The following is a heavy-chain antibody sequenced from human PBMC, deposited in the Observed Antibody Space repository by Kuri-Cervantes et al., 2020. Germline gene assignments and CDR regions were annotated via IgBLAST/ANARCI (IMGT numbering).Heavy chain of an antibody. D-gene: IGHD3-10*01. CDR1: GFTFSSYS. Sequence: GESLKISCAASGFTFSSYSMNWVRQAPGKGLEWVSYISSSSSTIYYADSVKGRFTISRDNAKNSLYLQMNSLRDEDTAVYYCARDPDKLLWFGELLYPTYYYYGMDVWGQGTTVTVSS. CDR3: ARDPDKLLWFGELLYPTYYYYGMDV. CDR2: ISSSSSTI. V-gene: IGHV3-48*02. J-gene: IGHJ6*02.